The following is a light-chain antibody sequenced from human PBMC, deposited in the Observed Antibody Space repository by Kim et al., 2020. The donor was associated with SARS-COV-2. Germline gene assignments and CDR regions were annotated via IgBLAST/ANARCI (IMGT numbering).Light chain of an antibody. J-gene: IGLJ1*01. Sequence: APGKRATITGGGDGIGSNGVHWYQQNSGQAPVVVIYYDNDRPSGTPERISGSNSGNIATLTISRVEVGDEADYYCQVWDSRTDRYVFGSGTKVTVL. V-gene: IGLV3-21*04. CDR3: QVWDSRTDRYV. CDR2: YDN. CDR1: GIGSNG.